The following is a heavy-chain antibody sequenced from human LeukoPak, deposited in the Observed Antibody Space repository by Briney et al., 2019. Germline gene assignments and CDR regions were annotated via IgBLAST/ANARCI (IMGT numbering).Heavy chain of an antibody. CDR1: GGSFSGYY. V-gene: IGHV4-34*01. CDR2: INHSGST. D-gene: IGHD5-18*01. Sequence: SETLSLTCAVYGGSFSGYYWSWIRQPPGKGLEWIGEINHSGSTNYNPSLKSRVTISVDTSKNQFSLKLSSVTAADTAVYYCARVDTAMVPSGYWGQGTLVTVSS. CDR3: ARVDTAMVPSGY. J-gene: IGHJ4*02.